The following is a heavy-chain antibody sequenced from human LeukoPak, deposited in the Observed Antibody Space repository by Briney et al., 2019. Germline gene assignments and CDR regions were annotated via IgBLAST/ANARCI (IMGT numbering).Heavy chain of an antibody. D-gene: IGHD6-6*01. CDR1: GYTSTGYD. J-gene: IGHJ4*02. CDR3: ATFEYTSSSLNY. V-gene: IGHV1-2*02. CDR2: INPNSGGT. Sequence: ASVKVSCKASGYTSTGYDMYWVRQAPGQGLEWMGWINPNSGGTNYAQKFQGRVTMTRDTSISTAYMELSRLRSDDTAVYYCATFEYTSSSLNYWGQGTLVTVSS.